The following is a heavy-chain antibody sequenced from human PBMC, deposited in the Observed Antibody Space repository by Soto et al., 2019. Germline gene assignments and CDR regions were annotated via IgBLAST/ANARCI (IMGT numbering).Heavy chain of an antibody. J-gene: IGHJ4*02. CDR3: ASGPVGATTYFDY. CDR2: INPNSGGT. D-gene: IGHD1-26*01. Sequence: GASVKVSCKASGYTFTGYYMHWVRQAPGQGLEWMGWINPNSGGTNYAQKLQGRVTMTRDTSISTAYMELSRLRSDDTAVYHCASGPVGATTYFDYWGQGTLVTVSS. V-gene: IGHV1-2*02. CDR1: GYTFTGYY.